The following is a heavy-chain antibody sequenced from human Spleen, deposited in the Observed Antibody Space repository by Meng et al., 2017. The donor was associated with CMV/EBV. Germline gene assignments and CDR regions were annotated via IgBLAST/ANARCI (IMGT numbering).Heavy chain of an antibody. Sequence: GGSLRLSCEASGFNFDDHGMSWVRQTPGKGLEWVSGINWNGGNTGYVDSVKGRFTISRDNAKNSLYLQMNSLRVEDTALYYCARECYDSSGYYGLDVWGQGTTVTVSS. J-gene: IGHJ6*02. CDR3: ARECYDSSGYYGLDV. CDR2: INWNGGNT. CDR1: GFNFDDHG. V-gene: IGHV3-20*04. D-gene: IGHD3-22*01.